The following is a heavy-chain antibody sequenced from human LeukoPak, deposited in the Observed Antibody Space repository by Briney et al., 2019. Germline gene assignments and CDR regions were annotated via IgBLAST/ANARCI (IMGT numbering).Heavy chain of an antibody. Sequence: GESLKISCRASGYSFTTYWIGWVRQMPGKGLEWMGIIYPGDSDTRYSPSFQGQVTISADKSISTAYLQWSSLKASDTAMYYCASLIAAASPFDYWGQGTLVTVSS. J-gene: IGHJ4*02. CDR1: GYSFTTYW. V-gene: IGHV5-51*01. CDR3: ASLIAAASPFDY. D-gene: IGHD6-13*01. CDR2: IYPGDSDT.